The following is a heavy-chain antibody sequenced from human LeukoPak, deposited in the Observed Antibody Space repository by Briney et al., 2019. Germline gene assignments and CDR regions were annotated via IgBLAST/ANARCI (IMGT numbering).Heavy chain of an antibody. CDR3: ARGYGSGSYCDY. J-gene: IGHJ4*02. CDR1: GFTFSSYA. Sequence: GGSLRLSCAASGFTFSSYAMHWVRQAPGKGLEYVSAISSNGGSTYYANSVKGRFTISRDNSKNTLYLQMGSLRAEDLAVYYCARGYGSGSYCDYWGQGTLVTVSS. CDR2: ISSNGGST. V-gene: IGHV3-64*01. D-gene: IGHD3-10*01.